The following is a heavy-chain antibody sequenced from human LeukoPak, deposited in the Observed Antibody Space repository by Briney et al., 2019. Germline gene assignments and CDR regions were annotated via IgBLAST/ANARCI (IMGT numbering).Heavy chain of an antibody. CDR2: IYSNEAT. J-gene: IGHJ3*02. V-gene: IGHV4-4*08. CDR3: ARRNDFHI. Sequence: SSETLSLTCTVSGGSIKGYHWSWIRQPPGKGLEWIGYIYSNEATEYKPSLKSRVTISADTSKNQFSLKLTSVSAADTAIYYCARRNDFHIWGQGTMVTVSS. CDR1: GGSIKGYH.